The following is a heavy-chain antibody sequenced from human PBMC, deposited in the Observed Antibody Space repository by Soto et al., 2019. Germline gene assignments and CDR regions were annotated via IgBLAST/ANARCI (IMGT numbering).Heavy chain of an antibody. Sequence: QVQLVQSGAEVKKPGASVKLSCKASGYTFINYYIHWVRQAPGQGLEWMGIFNPTSGSTNYAQKFQGRVTLTMDTSTRTVYMELSSMRFDDTAVYYCARDLAAGDYWGQGTLVTVSS. V-gene: IGHV1-46*01. J-gene: IGHJ4*02. D-gene: IGHD6-13*01. CDR1: GYTFINYY. CDR3: ARDLAAGDY. CDR2: FNPTSGST.